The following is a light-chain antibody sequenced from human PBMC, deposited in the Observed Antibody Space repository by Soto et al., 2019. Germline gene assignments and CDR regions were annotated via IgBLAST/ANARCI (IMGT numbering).Light chain of an antibody. V-gene: IGLV2-23*01. J-gene: IGLJ2*01. CDR1: SSDVGNYNL. CDR3: CSFALRSTLI. Sequence: QPVLTQPASVSGSPGQSITISCTGTSSDVGNYNLVSWYQQYPGKAPKLMIYEGGKRPSGVSNRFSGSKSGNTASLTISGLQAEGEADYYCCSFALRSTLIFGGGTQLTVL. CDR2: EGG.